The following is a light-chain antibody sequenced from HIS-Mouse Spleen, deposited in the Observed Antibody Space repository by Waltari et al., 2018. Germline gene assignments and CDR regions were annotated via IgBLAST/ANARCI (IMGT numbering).Light chain of an antibody. CDR3: YSTDSSGNHRV. J-gene: IGLJ2*01. V-gene: IGLV3-10*01. Sequence: SYELTQPPSVSVSPGQTARTTFSGDALPKTNAYSYQQKSGHAPVLVIYEDSKRPSGIPERFSGSSSGTMATLTISGAQVEDEADYYCYSTDSSGNHRVFGGGTKLTVL. CDR1: ALPKTN. CDR2: EDS.